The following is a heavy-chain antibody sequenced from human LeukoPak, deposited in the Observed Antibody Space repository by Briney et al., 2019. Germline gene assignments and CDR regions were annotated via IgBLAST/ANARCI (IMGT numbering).Heavy chain of an antibody. J-gene: IGHJ5*02. D-gene: IGHD3-9*01. CDR2: IYYSGST. V-gene: IGHV4-59*01. CDR1: GGSISSYY. CDR3: ARDRILTGYLNNWFDP. Sequence: SETLSLTCTVSGGSISSYYWSWIRQPPGKGLEWIGYIYYSGSTNYNPSLKSRVSMSVDTSKNQFSLKLSSVTAADTAVYYCARDRILTGYLNNWFDPWGQGTLVTVSS.